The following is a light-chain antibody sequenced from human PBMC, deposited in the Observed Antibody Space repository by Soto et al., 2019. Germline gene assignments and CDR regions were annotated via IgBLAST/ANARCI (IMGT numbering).Light chain of an antibody. CDR3: QQYNSMLS. CDR2: DAS. CDR1: HDVSRN. V-gene: IGKV1-33*01. Sequence: DIQMTQSPSSLSASEGERVTITCQSSHDVSRNLNWFQQKPGEAPQLLIYDASNLERGVPSRFSGSGSGTDFTLTISSLQPEDVATYYCQQYNSMLSFGGGTEVEIK. J-gene: IGKJ4*01.